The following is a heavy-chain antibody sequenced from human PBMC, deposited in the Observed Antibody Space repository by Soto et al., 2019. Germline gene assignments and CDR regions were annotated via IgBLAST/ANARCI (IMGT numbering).Heavy chain of an antibody. V-gene: IGHV4-30-4*01. CDR1: GGSVSSDDHY. Sequence: QVQLQESGPGLVKPSQTLSLSCTVSGGSVSSDDHYWNWIRQPPGKGLEWIGYIFYSGSAYYNPSLPKRVTISVDTSNNQFSLKLNSVTAADTAMYYCARSTYSYGFNLWGQGTLVTVSS. CDR3: ARSTYSYGFNL. D-gene: IGHD5-18*01. CDR2: IFYSGSA. J-gene: IGHJ5*02.